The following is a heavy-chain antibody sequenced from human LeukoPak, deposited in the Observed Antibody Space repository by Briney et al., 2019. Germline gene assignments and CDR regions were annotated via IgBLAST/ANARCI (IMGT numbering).Heavy chain of an antibody. CDR2: MKPNSGNT. CDR3: ARVFRGSYNYLRVFDY. Sequence: ASVKVSGKASGYTFTSYDINWVRQATGQGLEWMGWMKPNSGNTGYAQKFQGRVTMTRNTSISTAYMELSSLRSEDTAVYYCARVFRGSYNYLRVFDYWGQGTLVTVSS. D-gene: IGHD1-26*01. J-gene: IGHJ4*02. CDR1: GYTFTSYD. V-gene: IGHV1-8*01.